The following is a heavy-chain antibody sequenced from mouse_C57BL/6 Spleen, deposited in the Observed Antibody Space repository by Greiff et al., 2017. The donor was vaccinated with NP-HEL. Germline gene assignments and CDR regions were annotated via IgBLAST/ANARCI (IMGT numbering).Heavy chain of an antibody. V-gene: IGHV1-15*01. CDR1: GYTFTDYE. Sequence: VKLQQSGAELVRPGASVTLSCKASGYTFTDYEMHWVKQTPVHGLEWIGAIDPETGGTAYNQKFKGKAILTADKSSSTAYMELRSLTSEDSAVYYCTRGAVTTGGFDYWGQGTTLTVSS. D-gene: IGHD2-2*01. CDR3: TRGAVTTGGFDY. J-gene: IGHJ2*01. CDR2: IDPETGGT.